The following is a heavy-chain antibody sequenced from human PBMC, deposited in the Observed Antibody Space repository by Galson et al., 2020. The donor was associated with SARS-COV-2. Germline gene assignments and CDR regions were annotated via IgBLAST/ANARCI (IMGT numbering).Heavy chain of an antibody. D-gene: IGHD4-17*01. CDR2: ISYDGSNK. Sequence: GGSLRLSCAASGFTFSSYAMHWVRQAPGKGLEWVAVISYDGSNKYYADSVKGRFTISRDNSKNTLYLQMNSLRAEDTAVYYCARVYTTVVTPGSYFDYWGQGTLVTVSS. CDR1: GFTFSSYA. V-gene: IGHV3-30-3*01. J-gene: IGHJ4*02. CDR3: ARVYTTVVTPGSYFDY.